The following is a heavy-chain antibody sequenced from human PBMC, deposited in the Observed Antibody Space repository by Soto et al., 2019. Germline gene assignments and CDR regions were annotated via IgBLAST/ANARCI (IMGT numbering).Heavy chain of an antibody. CDR2: IWYDGSNK. CDR1: GFTFSSYG. D-gene: IGHD2-15*01. CDR3: ARGSGNYYYGMDV. Sequence: QVQLVESGGGVVQPGRSLRLSSAASGFTFSSYGMHWVRQAPGKGLEWVAVIWYDGSNKNYGDSVEGRFTISRDNSKNTLYVQINSLRVEDTAVYYCARGSGNYYYGMDVWGQGTTVTVSS. V-gene: IGHV3-33*01. J-gene: IGHJ6*02.